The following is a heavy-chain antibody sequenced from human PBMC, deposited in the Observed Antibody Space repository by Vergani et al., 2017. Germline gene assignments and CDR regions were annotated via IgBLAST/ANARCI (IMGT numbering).Heavy chain of an antibody. CDR1: GFTFGDYA. V-gene: IGHV3-30*04. Sequence: VQLVESGGGLVQPGRSLRLSCTASGFTFGDYAMSWVRQAPGKGLEWVALISNDGRHTYYADSVRGRFSISRDNSKNTLYLQMNSLRTEDTANYYCRGEMDVWGKGTTVTVSS. J-gene: IGHJ6*04. CDR3: RGEMDV. CDR2: ISNDGRHT.